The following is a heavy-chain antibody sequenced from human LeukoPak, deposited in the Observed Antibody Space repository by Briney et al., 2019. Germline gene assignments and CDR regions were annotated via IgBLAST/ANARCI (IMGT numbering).Heavy chain of an antibody. J-gene: IGHJ4*02. CDR1: GFTFSSSA. CDR3: ARSSGYQVPPGY. CDR2: ISSSGSSI. V-gene: IGHV3-48*02. D-gene: IGHD2-2*01. Sequence: GGSLRLSCATSGFTFSSSAMSWVRQAPGKGLEWVSYISSSGSSISYADSVKGRFTISRDNGKNSLYLQMNSLRDDDTAVYYCARSSGYQVPPGYWGQGTLVTVSS.